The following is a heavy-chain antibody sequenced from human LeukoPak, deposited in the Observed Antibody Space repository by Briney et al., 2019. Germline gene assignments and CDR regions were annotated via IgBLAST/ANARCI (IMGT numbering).Heavy chain of an antibody. CDR2: INTDGSST. D-gene: IGHD2-2*01. J-gene: IGHJ4*02. CDR1: GFTFSSYW. Sequence: GGSLRLSCAASGFTFSSYWMHWVRQAPGKGLVWVSRINTDGSSTSYADSVKGRFTISRDNAKNTLYLQMNSLRAEDTAVYYCARVTDIVVVPAATPLFHYWGQGILVTVSS. CDR3: ARVTDIVVVPAATPLFHY. V-gene: IGHV3-74*01.